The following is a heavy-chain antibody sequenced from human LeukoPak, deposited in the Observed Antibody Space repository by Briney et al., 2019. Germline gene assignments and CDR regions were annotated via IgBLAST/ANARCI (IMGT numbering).Heavy chain of an antibody. CDR2: ISSSSSTI. D-gene: IGHD6-13*01. CDR3: ATPLIAAAGTLLGYYGMDV. CDR1: GFTFSSYS. V-gene: IGHV3-48*04. Sequence: GGSLRLSCAASGFTFSSYSMNCVRQAPGKGLEWVSYISSSSSTIYYADSVKGRFTISRDNAKNSLYLQMNSLRAEDTAVYYCATPLIAAAGTLLGYYGMDVWGQGTTVTVSS. J-gene: IGHJ6*02.